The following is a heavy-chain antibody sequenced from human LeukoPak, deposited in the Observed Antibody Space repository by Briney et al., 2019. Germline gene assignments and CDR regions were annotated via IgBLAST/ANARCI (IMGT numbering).Heavy chain of an antibody. CDR1: GFTFSDYY. CDR2: ISSSGSTI. Sequence: GGSLRLSCAASGFTFSDYYMSWIRQAPGKGLEWVSYISSSGSTIYYADSVKGRFTISRDNAKNSLYLQMNSLRAEDTAVYYCARDSPEWQSSSHYYYYYMDVWGKGTTVTVSS. V-gene: IGHV3-11*04. D-gene: IGHD3-3*01. J-gene: IGHJ6*03. CDR3: ARDSPEWQSSSHYYYYYMDV.